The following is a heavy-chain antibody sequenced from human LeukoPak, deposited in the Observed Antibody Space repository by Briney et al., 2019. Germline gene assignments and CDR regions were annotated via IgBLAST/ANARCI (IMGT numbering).Heavy chain of an antibody. V-gene: IGHV4-59*08. D-gene: IGHD6-19*01. Sequence: SETLSLTCTVSGGSISSYYWSWIRQPPGKGLEWIGYIYYSGSTNYNPSLKSRVTISVDTSKNQFSLKLSSVTAADTAVYYCARHSYSSGWRPLIDYWGQGTLVTVSS. CDR2: IYYSGST. J-gene: IGHJ4*02. CDR1: GGSISSYY. CDR3: ARHSYSSGWRPLIDY.